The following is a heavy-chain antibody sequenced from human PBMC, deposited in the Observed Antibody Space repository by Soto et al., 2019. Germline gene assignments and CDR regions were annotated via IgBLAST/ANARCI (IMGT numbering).Heavy chain of an antibody. CDR3: ARDLWSGYSNWCDP. CDR2: ISSSSSYI. Sequence: PGGSLRLSCAASGFTFSSYSMNWVRQAPGKGLEWVSSISSSSSYIYYADSVKGRFTISRDNAKNSLYLQMKSLRAEDTAVYYCARDLWSGYSNWCDPWGQGTMGTVSA. V-gene: IGHV3-21*01. J-gene: IGHJ5*02. CDR1: GFTFSSYS. D-gene: IGHD3-3*01.